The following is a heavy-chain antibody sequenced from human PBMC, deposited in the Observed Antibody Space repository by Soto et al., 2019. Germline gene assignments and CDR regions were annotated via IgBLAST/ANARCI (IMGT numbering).Heavy chain of an antibody. CDR3: AHRRNTAERCWFDP. Sequence: QITLEESGPTLVQPTQTLTLTCTVSGFSLTTSGVAVVWIRQPPGKALEWLAAIYGNDVEHYRPSLRNRLTIPKDTSKNQVVLTMTNMDTVDTATYFCAHRRNTAERCWFDPWGQGALVTVSS. CDR2: IYGNDVE. V-gene: IGHV2-5*01. J-gene: IGHJ5*02. D-gene: IGHD6-13*01. CDR1: GFSLTTSGVA.